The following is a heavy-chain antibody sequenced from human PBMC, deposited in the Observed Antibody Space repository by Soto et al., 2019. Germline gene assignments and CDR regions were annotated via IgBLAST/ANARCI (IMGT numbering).Heavy chain of an antibody. J-gene: IGHJ5*02. Sequence: GGSLRLSCEVSGIPVSNAWMGLVRQSPGKGLEWIGRLKIRRAGEASDYAAAVKGRFSISKDESKNTLYLQMNNLKIEDTAVYHCTTDGGVSEYPLFWAWGQGTRVTVS. D-gene: IGHD2-8*02. CDR2: LKIRRAGEAS. CDR3: TTDGGVSEYPLFWA. CDR1: GIPVSNAW. V-gene: IGHV3-15*01.